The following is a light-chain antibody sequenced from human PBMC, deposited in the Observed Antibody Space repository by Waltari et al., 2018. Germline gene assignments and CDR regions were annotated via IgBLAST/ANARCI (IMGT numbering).Light chain of an antibody. CDR3: QVSFHFPLT. V-gene: IGKV1-33*01. Sequence: DIQMTQSPSSLAASVGDRVTITCQASQDITSYLNWYQQKPGKAPKLLIYDTSKLETGVPSRFSGSGSGTHFTFTISSLQPEDIATYYCQVSFHFPLTFGGGTKLEIK. CDR2: DTS. CDR1: QDITSY. J-gene: IGKJ4*01.